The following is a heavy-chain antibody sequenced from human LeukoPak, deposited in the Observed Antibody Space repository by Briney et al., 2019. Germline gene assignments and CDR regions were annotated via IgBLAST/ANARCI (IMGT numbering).Heavy chain of an antibody. CDR1: GFSLSTSGMC. CDR3: ARGPYV. J-gene: IGHJ3*01. CDR2: ISYSGST. V-gene: IGHV4-61*08. Sequence: SGPALVKPTQTLTLTCTFSGFSLSTSGMCVSWIRQPPGKALEWIGFISYSGSTNYNPSLKSRITISVDMSKNQFSLKVRSVTAADTAVYYCARGPYVWGQGTMVTVSS.